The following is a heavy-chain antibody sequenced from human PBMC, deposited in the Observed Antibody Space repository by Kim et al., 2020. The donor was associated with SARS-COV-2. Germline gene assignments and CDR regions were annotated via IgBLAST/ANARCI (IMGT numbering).Heavy chain of an antibody. Sequence: SETLSLTCTVSGGSISSDYWSWIRKPPGQGLERIGYIYNSGSTNTNPSLKSRVTISVDTSKNQFSLKLSSVTAADTAVYYCSRGLHYDDSSGYHYNWFDPWGQGTLVTVSS. CDR3: SRGLHYDDSSGYHYNWFDP. J-gene: IGHJ5*02. D-gene: IGHD3-22*01. V-gene: IGHV4-59*01. CDR1: GGSISSDY. CDR2: IYNSGST.